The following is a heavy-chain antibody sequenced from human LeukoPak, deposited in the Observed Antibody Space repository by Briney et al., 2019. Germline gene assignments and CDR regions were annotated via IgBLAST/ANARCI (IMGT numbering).Heavy chain of an antibody. CDR1: GFTVSSNY. V-gene: IGHV3-53*01. D-gene: IGHD6-13*01. CDR3: ARGYSSRLYNWLDP. J-gene: IGHJ5*02. CDR2: IYSGGST. Sequence: PGGSLRLSCAASGFTVSSNYMSWVRQAPGKGLEWVSVIYSGGSTYYADSVKGRFTISRDNSKNTLYLQMNSLRAEDTAVYYCARGYSSRLYNWLDPWGQGTLVTVSS.